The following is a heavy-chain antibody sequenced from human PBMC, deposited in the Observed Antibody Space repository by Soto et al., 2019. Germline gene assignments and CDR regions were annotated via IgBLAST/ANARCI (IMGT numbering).Heavy chain of an antibody. V-gene: IGHV3-48*03. CDR3: ARDDDVGHDD. Sequence: GSLRLYFAASRLTLSSYEMNWVRQAPGKGMEWVSYISSSGSTIYYADSVKGRFTISRDNAKNSLYLQMNSLRAEETAVYYCARDDDVGHDDRGEGTLVTDSS. CDR1: RLTLSSYE. CDR2: ISSSGSTI. J-gene: IGHJ4*02. D-gene: IGHD3-10*02.